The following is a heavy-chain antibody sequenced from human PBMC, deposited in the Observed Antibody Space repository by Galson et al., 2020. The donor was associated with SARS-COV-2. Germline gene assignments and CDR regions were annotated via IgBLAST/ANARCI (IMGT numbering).Heavy chain of an antibody. CDR2: TNSHATNT. J-gene: IGHJ6*03. V-gene: IGHV3-74*01. CDR3: ARQRDYSYYCMDV. CDR1: GFTFRSYW. Sequence: GKSLNTSCVASGFTFRSYWMHWVRQAPGNGLAWIPRTNSHATNTTYVDSVAGRFTISRDNAKNTLYLQMTGLRAEDTAVYYCARQRDYSYYCMDVWGKGTTVTVSS.